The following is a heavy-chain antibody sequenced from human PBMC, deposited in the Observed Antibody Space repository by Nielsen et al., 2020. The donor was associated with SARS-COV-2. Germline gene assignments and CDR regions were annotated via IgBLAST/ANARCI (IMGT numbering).Heavy chain of an antibody. Sequence: GGSLRLSCTASGFTFDDYAMHWVRQAPGKGLEWVSGISWNSGSIGYADSVKGRFTISRDNAKNSLYLQMNSLRAEDTAVYYCARGQYDSIIWGQGTMVTVSS. V-gene: IGHV3-9*01. CDR1: GFTFDDYA. D-gene: IGHD3-22*01. J-gene: IGHJ3*02. CDR2: ISWNSGSI. CDR3: ARGQYDSII.